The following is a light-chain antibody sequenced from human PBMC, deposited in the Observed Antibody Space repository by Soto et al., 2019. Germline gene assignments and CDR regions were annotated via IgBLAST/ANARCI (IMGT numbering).Light chain of an antibody. CDR1: SSDVGSYDH. V-gene: IGLV2-14*01. CDR2: EVS. CDR3: FSYTGSSTFYV. J-gene: IGLJ1*01. Sequence: QSALTQPASVSGSPGQSITISCSGTSSDVGSYDHVAWYQQFPGKTPKLMIYEVSNRPSGVSSRFSGSKSGNTASLTISGLQAEDEVVYYCFSYTGSSTFYVFGGGTKVTVL.